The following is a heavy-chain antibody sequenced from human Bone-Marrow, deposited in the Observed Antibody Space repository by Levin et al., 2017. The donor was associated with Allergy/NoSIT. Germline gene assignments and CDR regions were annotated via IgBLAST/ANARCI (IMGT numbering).Heavy chain of an antibody. CDR3: AIDGMITFGGVIVTKFDY. CDR1: GGSISSSSYY. D-gene: IGHD3-16*02. V-gene: IGHV4-39*07. J-gene: IGHJ4*02. Sequence: SETLSLTCTVSGGSISSSSYYWGWIRQPPGKGLEWIGSIYYSGSTYYNPSLKSRVTISVDTSKNQFSLKLSSVTAADTAVYYCAIDGMITFGGVIVTKFDYWGQGTLVTVSS. CDR2: IYYSGST.